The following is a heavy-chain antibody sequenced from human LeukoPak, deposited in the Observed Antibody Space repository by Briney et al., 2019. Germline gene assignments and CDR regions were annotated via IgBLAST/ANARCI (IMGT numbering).Heavy chain of an antibody. Sequence: GESLKISCAASGFTFNTYWMHWVRQAPGKRLVWVSRIRSDGSSTSYADSVRGRFTISRDNAKNTLYLQMNSLRAEDTAVYYCAGVLGVRDLAYFDYWGHGTLVTVSS. D-gene: IGHD3-10*01. CDR3: AGVLGVRDLAYFDY. CDR2: IRSDGSST. V-gene: IGHV3-74*01. J-gene: IGHJ4*03. CDR1: GFTFNTYW.